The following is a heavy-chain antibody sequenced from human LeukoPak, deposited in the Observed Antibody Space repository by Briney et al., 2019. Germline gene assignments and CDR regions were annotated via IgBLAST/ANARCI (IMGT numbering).Heavy chain of an antibody. V-gene: IGHV3-7*01. CDR2: MKQDGGEK. Sequence: PGGSLRLSCAASGFTFTNYWMTWVRQAPGKGLEWVANMKQDGGEKYYVDSVQGRFTISRDNAKNSLYLQMNSLRVEDTAVYYCARMSSSSWYVCDYWGQGTLVTVSS. D-gene: IGHD6-13*01. CDR1: GFTFTNYW. CDR3: ARMSSSSWYVCDY. J-gene: IGHJ4*02.